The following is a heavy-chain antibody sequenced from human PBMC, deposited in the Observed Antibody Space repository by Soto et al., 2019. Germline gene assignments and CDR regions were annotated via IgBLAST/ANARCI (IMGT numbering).Heavy chain of an antibody. J-gene: IGHJ4*02. CDR1: GFTFSSYA. CDR3: AKWSGGVDTAMDY. CDR2: ISGSGGST. V-gene: IGHV3-23*01. D-gene: IGHD5-18*01. Sequence: EVQLLESGGGLVQPGGSLRLSCAASGFTFSSYAMSWVRQAPGKGLEWVSAISGSGGSTYYADSVKGRFTISRGNSKNTLYLQMNSLRAEDTAVYYCAKWSGGVDTAMDYWGQGTLVTVSS.